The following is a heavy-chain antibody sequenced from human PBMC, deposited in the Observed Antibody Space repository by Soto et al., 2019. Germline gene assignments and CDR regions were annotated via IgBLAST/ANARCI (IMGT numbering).Heavy chain of an antibody. Sequence: GASVKVSCKVSGYTLTELSMHWVRQAPGKGLEWMGGFDPEDGVTIYAQKFQGRVTMTEDTSTDTAYMELSSLRSEDTAVYYCATDYSYEDGGAIDYWGQGTLVTVSS. CDR1: GYTLTELS. D-gene: IGHD5-18*01. CDR3: ATDYSYEDGGAIDY. J-gene: IGHJ4*02. V-gene: IGHV1-24*01. CDR2: FDPEDGVT.